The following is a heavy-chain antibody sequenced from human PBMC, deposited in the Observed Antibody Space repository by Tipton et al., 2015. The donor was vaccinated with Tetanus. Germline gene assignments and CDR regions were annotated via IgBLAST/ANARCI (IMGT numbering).Heavy chain of an antibody. CDR3: ARSNILRFLDC. CDR1: GDSISSYY. J-gene: IGHJ4*02. Sequence: TLSLTCTVSGDSISSYYWSWIRQPPGQGLEWIGETSDSGYTNYNPSLKSRVTISVDKSKDQFSLKLDSVTAADTAVYFCARSNILRFLDCWGQGTLVTVSS. CDR2: TSDSGYT. D-gene: IGHD3-3*01. V-gene: IGHV4-59*12.